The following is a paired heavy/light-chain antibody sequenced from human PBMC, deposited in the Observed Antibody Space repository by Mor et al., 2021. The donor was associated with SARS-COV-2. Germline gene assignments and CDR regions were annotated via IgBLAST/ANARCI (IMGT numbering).Heavy chain of an antibody. Sequence: QVQLQESGPGLVKPSGTLSLTCAVSGGSISSNNWWSWVRQSPGKGLEWIGEIKHSGSINYNPSLKSRITISVDKTKNQFSLKVRSVTAADTAVYYCARVEGLLSGWFDPWGQGTLVTVSS. CDR3: ARVEGLLSGWFDP. CDR1: GGSISSNNW. CDR2: IKHSGSI. J-gene: IGHJ5*02. D-gene: IGHD2-15*01. V-gene: IGHV4-4*02.
Light chain of an antibody. CDR2: DKN. Sequence: SSELTQDPAVSVALGQTVRITCQGDSLRSYYASWYQQKPGQAPVLVMFDKNNRPSGIPDRFSGSSSGNTASLTITGAQAEDEADYYCNSRDSSGNRVFGGGTKLTVL. CDR1: SLRSYY. J-gene: IGLJ2*01. V-gene: IGLV3-19*01. CDR3: NSRDSSGNRV.